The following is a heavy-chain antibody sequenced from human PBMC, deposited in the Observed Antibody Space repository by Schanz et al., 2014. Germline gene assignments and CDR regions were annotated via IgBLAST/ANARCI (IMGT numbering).Heavy chain of an antibody. CDR1: GFTFTSYD. CDR2: MNPKTGET. CDR3: ARGRGFDWLFALDY. V-gene: IGHV1-8*01. Sequence: QVQLVQSGAEVKKPGASVKVSCKASGFTFTSYDINWVRQATGQGFEWMGWMNPKTGETDYAQKVQGRVTMTKDTSTSTAYMELRSLRSDDTAVYYCARGRGFDWLFALDYWGQGTLVTVSS. J-gene: IGHJ4*02. D-gene: IGHD3-9*01.